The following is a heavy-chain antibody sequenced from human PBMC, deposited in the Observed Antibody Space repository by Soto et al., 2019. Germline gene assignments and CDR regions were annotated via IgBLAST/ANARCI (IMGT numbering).Heavy chain of an antibody. D-gene: IGHD1-26*01. Sequence: QLQLQESGSGLVKPSQTLSLTCAVSGGSISSGGYSWSWIRQPPGKGLEWIGYIYHSRSTYYNPSLQSRVNISVDRSKNQFYLKLSSVTAADTAVYYCARGAQDSVHDYWGQGTLVTVSS. V-gene: IGHV4-30-2*01. CDR3: ARGAQDSVHDY. CDR2: IYHSRST. CDR1: GGSISSGGYS. J-gene: IGHJ4*02.